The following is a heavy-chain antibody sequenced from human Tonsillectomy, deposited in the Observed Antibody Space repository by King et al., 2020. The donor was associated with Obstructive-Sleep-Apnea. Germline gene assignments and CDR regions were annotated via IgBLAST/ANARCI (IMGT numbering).Heavy chain of an antibody. J-gene: IGHJ4*02. CDR3: ARDLGYSYGIDY. V-gene: IGHV4-59*01. CDR1: GDSISTYY. CDR2: IYYSGST. D-gene: IGHD5-18*01. Sequence: VQLQESGPGLVKPSETLSLTCTVSGDSISTYYWSWILQPPGKGLEWIGYIYYSGSTSYNASLKSRVTISVDTSKNQFSLKLRSVTAADTAVYYCARDLGYSYGIDYWGQGTLVTVSS.